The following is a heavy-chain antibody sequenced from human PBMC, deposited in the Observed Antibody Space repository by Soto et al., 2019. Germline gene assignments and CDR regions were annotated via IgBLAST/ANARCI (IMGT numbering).Heavy chain of an antibody. CDR1: GFTFDDYA. D-gene: IGHD3-10*01. Sequence: SLRLSCAASGFTFDDYAMHWVRQAPGKGLEWVSGISWNSGSIGYADSVKGRFTISRGNAKKSLYLQMNSLRAEDTALYYYAKDKVVRGVIVLTGMDVWGQGTTVTVSS. J-gene: IGHJ6*02. V-gene: IGHV3-9*01. CDR3: AKDKVVRGVIVLTGMDV. CDR2: ISWNSGSI.